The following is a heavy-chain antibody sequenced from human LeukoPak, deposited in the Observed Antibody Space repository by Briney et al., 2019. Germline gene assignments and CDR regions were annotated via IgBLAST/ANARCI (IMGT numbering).Heavy chain of an antibody. V-gene: IGHV1-46*01. CDR2: INPSGGST. CDR3: ATDTYYYDSSGTGAYYYYYMDV. J-gene: IGHJ6*03. Sequence: ASVKVSCKASGYTFTSYYMHWVRQAPGQGLEWMGIINPSGGSTSYAQEFQGRVTMTRDTSTSTVYMELSSLRSEDTAVYYCATDTYYYDSSGTGAYYYYYMDVWGKGTTVTVSS. D-gene: IGHD3-22*01. CDR1: GYTFTSYY.